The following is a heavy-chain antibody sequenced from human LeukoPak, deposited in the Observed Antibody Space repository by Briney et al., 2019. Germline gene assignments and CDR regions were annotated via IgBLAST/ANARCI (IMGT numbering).Heavy chain of an antibody. J-gene: IGHJ6*02. CDR3: ARDYDSSGYYYLDYYYYGMDV. D-gene: IGHD3-22*01. CDR2: INRDGSST. CDR1: KFTFSSYW. V-gene: IGHV3-74*01. Sequence: GGPLRLSCAASKFTFSSYWMHWVRQAPGRGLVWVAHINRDGSSTNYADSVKCRFTISRDNAKNSLYLQMTSLRAEDTAVYYCARDYDSSGYYYLDYYYYGMDVWGQGTTVTVSS.